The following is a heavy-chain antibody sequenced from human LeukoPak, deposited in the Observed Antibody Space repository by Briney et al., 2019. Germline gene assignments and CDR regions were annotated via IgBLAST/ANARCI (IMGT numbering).Heavy chain of an antibody. V-gene: IGHV1-46*01. CDR3: AIHDYGGNLTVDY. CDR2: INPSGGST. Sequence: ASVKVSCKASGYTFTGYYMHWVRQAPGQGLEWMGIINPSGGSTSYAQKFQGRVTMTRDMSTSTVYMELSSLRSEDTAVYYCAIHDYGGNLTVDYWGQGTLVTVSS. J-gene: IGHJ4*02. CDR1: GYTFTGYY. D-gene: IGHD4-23*01.